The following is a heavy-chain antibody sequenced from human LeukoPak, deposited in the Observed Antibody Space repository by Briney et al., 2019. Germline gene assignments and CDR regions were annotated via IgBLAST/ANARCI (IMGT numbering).Heavy chain of an antibody. CDR3: ARQGSYYYYGMDV. V-gene: IGHV4-59*08. J-gene: IGHJ6*02. Sequence: PSETLSLTCTVSGGSISSYYWSWIRQPPGKGLEWIGYIYSSGSTNYNPSLKSRVTMSVDTSKNQFSLKLSSVTAADTAVYYCARQGSYYYYGMDVWGQGTTVTVSS. D-gene: IGHD1-26*01. CDR1: GGSISSYY. CDR2: IYSSGST.